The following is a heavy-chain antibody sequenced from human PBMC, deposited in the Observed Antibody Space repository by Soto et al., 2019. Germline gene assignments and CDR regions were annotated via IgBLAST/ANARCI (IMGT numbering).Heavy chain of an antibody. D-gene: IGHD2-15*01. CDR2: ISYDGSNK. CDR1: GFTFSSYG. J-gene: IGHJ6*02. Sequence: PGGSLRLSCAASGFTFSSYGMHWVRQAPGKGLEWVAVISYDGSNKYYADSVKGRFTISRDNSKNTLYLQINSLRAEDTAVYYCAKGGTGPVVANYSTYGMDGWRQGTTV. CDR3: AKGGTGPVVANYSTYGMDG. V-gene: IGHV3-30*18.